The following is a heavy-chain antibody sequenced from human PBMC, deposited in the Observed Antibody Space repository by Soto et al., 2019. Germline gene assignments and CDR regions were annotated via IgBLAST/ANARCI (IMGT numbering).Heavy chain of an antibody. CDR2: IKQDGSEK. CDR3: AKGVKFYYDSSEGWFDP. J-gene: IGHJ5*02. Sequence: PGGSLRLSCIASKFFISNYWMGWVRQAPGKGLEWVANIKQDGSEKHYVDSVKGRFTISRDNAKNTLFLQMNSLRAEDTAIYYCAKGVKFYYDSSEGWFDPWGQGTLVTVSS. V-gene: IGHV3-7*03. D-gene: IGHD3-22*01. CDR1: KFFISNYW.